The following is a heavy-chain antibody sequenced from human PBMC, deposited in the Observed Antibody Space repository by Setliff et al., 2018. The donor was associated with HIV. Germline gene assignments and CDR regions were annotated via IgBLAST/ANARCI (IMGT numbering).Heavy chain of an antibody. J-gene: IGHJ4*02. Sequence: PSETLSLTCAVYGGSFSGYYWSWIRRPPGKGLEWIGEINHSGSTNYNPSLKSRVTISVDTSKNQFSLKLSSVTAADTAVYYCARGGNSAYWGQGTLVTVSS. CDR1: GGSFSGYY. D-gene: IGHD4-4*01. CDR2: INHSGST. CDR3: ARGGNSAY. V-gene: IGHV4-34*01.